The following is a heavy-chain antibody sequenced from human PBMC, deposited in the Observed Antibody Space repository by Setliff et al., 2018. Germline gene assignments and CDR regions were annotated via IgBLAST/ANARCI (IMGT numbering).Heavy chain of an antibody. CDR1: GYSISSGYI. CDR3: ARDLGHGGDSDY. D-gene: IGHD2-21*02. Sequence: PSETLSLTCTVSGYSISSGYIWGWIRQPPGKGLEWVGNIGHTGSINYNPSLKGRLTISRDTSKNQVSLKLNSVTATDTAVYYCARDLGHGGDSDYWGQGIPVTVSS. V-gene: IGHV4-38-2*02. J-gene: IGHJ4*02. CDR2: IGHTGSI.